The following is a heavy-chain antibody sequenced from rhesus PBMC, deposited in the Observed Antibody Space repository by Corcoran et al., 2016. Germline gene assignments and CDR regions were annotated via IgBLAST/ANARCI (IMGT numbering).Heavy chain of an antibody. Sequence: QVQLQESGPGLVKPSETLSLTCAASGGSTSSNYWSWTRQPPGKGLEWIGRLSGGGGITEYNPSLKSRVTISTDTSKNQFSLKLRSVTAADTAVYFCATGGPNSPDWGQGVLVTVSS. CDR1: GGSTSSNY. CDR3: ATGGPNSPD. V-gene: IGHV4-173*01. CDR2: LSGGGGIT. J-gene: IGHJ4*01. D-gene: IGHD1-44*01.